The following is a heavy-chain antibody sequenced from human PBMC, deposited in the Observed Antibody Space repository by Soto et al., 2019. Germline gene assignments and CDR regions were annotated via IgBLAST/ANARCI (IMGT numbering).Heavy chain of an antibody. Sequence: EVQLVESGGGLVQPGGSLKLYCAASGFIFSGSAIHWVRQASGKGLEWVGRIRSRANNFATSSAASVKGRFTFSRDDSKNTAYLQMNTPKPEDTAVYYCARGQGAAIGDYYYHGMDVWGQGTTVTVSS. CDR3: ARGQGAAIGDYYYHGMDV. J-gene: IGHJ6*02. CDR1: GFIFSGSA. D-gene: IGHD2-2*02. CDR2: IRSRANNFAT. V-gene: IGHV3-73*02.